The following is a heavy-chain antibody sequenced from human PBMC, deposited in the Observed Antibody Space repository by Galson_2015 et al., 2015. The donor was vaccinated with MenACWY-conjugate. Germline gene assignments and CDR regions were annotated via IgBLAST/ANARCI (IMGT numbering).Heavy chain of an antibody. V-gene: IGHV3-74*01. CDR1: GFTFKNYW. CDR2: ISSDGSST. CDR3: ARALGAATAH. Sequence: SLRLSCAVSGFTFKNYWMYWVRQAPGEGLVWVSRISSDGSSTTYGDSVKGRFTISRDNAKNTLYLQMNSLRAEDTALYYCARALGAATAHWGQGTLVTVSS. D-gene: IGHD6-13*01. J-gene: IGHJ4*02.